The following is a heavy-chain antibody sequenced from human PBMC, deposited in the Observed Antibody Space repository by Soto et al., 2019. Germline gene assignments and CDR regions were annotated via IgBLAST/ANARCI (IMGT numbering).Heavy chain of an antibody. CDR3: ARGNDWKSSTFDI. CDR1: GGSLTDHY. CDR2: VYYSGGT. Sequence: QVQLQESGPGLVKPSETLSLTCTVAGGSLTDHYWNWFRQSPGKGLHWIGYVYYSGGTNYNPSLKSRFTMSVDTSNNQFSLNLRSVTAADTAVYYCARGNDWKSSTFDIWGQGTMVSVSS. V-gene: IGHV4-59*11. J-gene: IGHJ3*02. D-gene: IGHD2-21*01.